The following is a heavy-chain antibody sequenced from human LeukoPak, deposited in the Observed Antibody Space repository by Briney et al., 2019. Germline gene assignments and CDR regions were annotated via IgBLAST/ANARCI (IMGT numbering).Heavy chain of an antibody. CDR2: IKNKTNGETT. CDR3: AREAAGTLDY. D-gene: IGHD6-13*01. CDR1: GFTFSNYA. V-gene: IGHV3-15*01. Sequence: GGSLRLSCAASGFTFSNYAMTWVRQAPGKGLEWVGHIKNKTNGETTDYAAPVKGRFIISRDDSKNTLYLQMNSLRAEDTAVYYCAREAAGTLDYWGQGTLVTVSS. J-gene: IGHJ4*02.